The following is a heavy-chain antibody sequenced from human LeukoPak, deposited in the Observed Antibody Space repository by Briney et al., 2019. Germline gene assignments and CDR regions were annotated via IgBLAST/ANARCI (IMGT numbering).Heavy chain of an antibody. D-gene: IGHD2-8*02. CDR2: ISDIGSI. CDR1: GGSISSYY. CDR3: AGHHPRNTVDF. V-gene: IGHV4-59*08. Sequence: SVTLTLTCTVSGGSISSYYWSWIRQPPGKGLEWIAYISDIGSINYNPSLKSRVTISLDSSKNQFSLKLSSVTAADPAVYYCAGHHPRNTVDFWGQGTLVTVSS. J-gene: IGHJ4*02.